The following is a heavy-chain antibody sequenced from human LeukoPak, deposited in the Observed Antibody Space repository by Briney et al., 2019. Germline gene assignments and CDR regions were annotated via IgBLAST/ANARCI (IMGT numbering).Heavy chain of an antibody. J-gene: IGHJ4*02. CDR1: GGSFSGYY. CDR2: INHSGST. V-gene: IGHV4-34*01. D-gene: IGHD3-9*01. CDR3: ARNVLRYFDWLSNGYFDY. Sequence: SETLSLTCAVYGGSFSGYYWSWIRQPPGKGLEWIGEINHSGSTNYNPSLKSRATISVDTSKNQFSLKLSSVTAADTAVYYCARNVLRYFDWLSNGYFDYWGQGTLVTVSS.